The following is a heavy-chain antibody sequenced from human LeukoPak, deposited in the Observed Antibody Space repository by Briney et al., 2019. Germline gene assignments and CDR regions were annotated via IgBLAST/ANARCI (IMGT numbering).Heavy chain of an antibody. CDR1: GGSLSSTSDY. CDR2: IYYGGST. CDR3: ARDGVAGRPYYSGMDV. J-gene: IGHJ6*02. D-gene: IGHD6-19*01. Sequence: SETLSLTCTVSGGSLSSTSDYWGWIRQPPGKGLEWIGRIYYGGSTYYNPSLKSRVPTPVDTSKNHFSVKLSSVTAADTAVYYCARDGVAGRPYYSGMDVWGQGTTVTVSS. V-gene: IGHV4-39*02.